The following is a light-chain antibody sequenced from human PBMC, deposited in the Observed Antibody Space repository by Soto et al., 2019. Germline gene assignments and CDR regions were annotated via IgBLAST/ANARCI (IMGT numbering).Light chain of an antibody. CDR2: AAS. CDR3: QQYKHWRT. V-gene: IGKV3-15*01. J-gene: IGKJ1*01. CDR1: QSVDRA. Sequence: VVMTQCPVTVYVSPGERVTLSCRASQSVDRALAWYQQKPGQGLRLLIYAASTRASGVPDRFSGSGSGTEFTLTIGSLQSEDFAVYYCQQYKHWRTFGQGAKVEIK.